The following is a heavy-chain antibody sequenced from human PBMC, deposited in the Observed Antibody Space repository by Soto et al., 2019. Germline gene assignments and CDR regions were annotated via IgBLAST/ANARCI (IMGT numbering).Heavy chain of an antibody. V-gene: IGHV1-69*02. Sequence: AASVKVSCKASGGTFSSYTISWVRQAPGQGLEWMGRIIPILGIANYAQKFQGRVTITADKSTSTAYMELSSLRSEDTAVYYCAGLPRKHMVRGVIPGWGQGTLVTVSS. CDR1: GGTFSSYT. D-gene: IGHD3-10*01. CDR3: AGLPRKHMVRGVIPG. CDR2: IIPILGIA. J-gene: IGHJ4*02.